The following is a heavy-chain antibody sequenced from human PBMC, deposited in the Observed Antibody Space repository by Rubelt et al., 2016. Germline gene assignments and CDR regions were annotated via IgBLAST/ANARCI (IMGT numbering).Heavy chain of an antibody. CDR3: ASLGIAVAGTFGDFDY. Sequence: VRLVESGGGLVKPGGSLRLSCAASGFTFSSYSMNWVRQAPGKGLEWVSSIRSSSSYIYYADSVKGRFTISRSTTKNSLYLQMNSLRAEDTAVYYCASLGIAVAGTFGDFDYWGQGTLVTVSS. J-gene: IGHJ4*02. CDR2: IRSSSSYI. D-gene: IGHD6-19*01. V-gene: IGHV3-21*01. CDR1: GFTFSSYS.